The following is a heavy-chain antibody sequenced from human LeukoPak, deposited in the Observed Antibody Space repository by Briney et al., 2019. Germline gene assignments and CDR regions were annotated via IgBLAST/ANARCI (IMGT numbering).Heavy chain of an antibody. CDR2: ISSSGSTI. J-gene: IGHJ4*02. V-gene: IGHV3-48*04. CDR1: GFTFSSYS. Sequence: GGSLRLSCAASGFTFSSYSMNWIRQAPGKGLEWVSYISSSGSTIYYADSVKGRFTISRDNAKNSLYLLMNSLRAEDTAVYYCAREIRGYSYFDYWGQGTLVTVSS. D-gene: IGHD1-26*01. CDR3: AREIRGYSYFDY.